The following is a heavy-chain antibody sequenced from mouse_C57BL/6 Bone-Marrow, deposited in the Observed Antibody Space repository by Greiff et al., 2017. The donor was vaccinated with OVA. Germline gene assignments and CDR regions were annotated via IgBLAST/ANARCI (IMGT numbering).Heavy chain of an antibody. V-gene: IGHV14-4*01. CDR3: TRAMDY. CDR2: IDPENGDT. J-gene: IGHJ4*01. Sequence: VHVKQSGAELVRPGASVKLSCKASGFNITDDYMHWVKQRPEQGLEWIGWIDPENGDTEYASKFQGKATITADTSSNTAYLQLSSLTSEDTAVYYCTRAMDYWGQGTSVTVSS. CDR1: GFNITDDY.